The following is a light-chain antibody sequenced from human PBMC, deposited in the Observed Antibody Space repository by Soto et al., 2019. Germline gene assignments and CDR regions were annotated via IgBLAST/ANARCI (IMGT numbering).Light chain of an antibody. V-gene: IGLV2-8*01. CDR1: SSDVGAYNY. CDR2: EVS. Sequence: QSALTQPPSASGSPGQSVTISCTGTSSDVGAYNYVSWYQQHPGKAPKLIIYEVSQRPTGDPDRFSGSKSGNTASLTVSGLQAEDEADYYCSSYAGTNIWVFGGGTKLTVL. CDR3: SSYAGTNIWV. J-gene: IGLJ3*02.